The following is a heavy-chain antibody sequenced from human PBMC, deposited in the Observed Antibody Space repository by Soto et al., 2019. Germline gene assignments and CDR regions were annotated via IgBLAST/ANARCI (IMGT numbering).Heavy chain of an antibody. CDR1: GFAFSSYG. CDR3: VSARGDPHAAAPYP. J-gene: IGHJ5*02. Sequence: QAQLVESGGGVVQPGRSLRLSCAASGFAFSSYGMHWVRQAPGTGLEWVAVISYDGSLQHYADSVKGRFTISRDTSKKLWFLQIGCLRARGPAVSFCVSARGDPHAAAPYPWGREPRASVS. D-gene: IGHD3-10*01. CDR2: ISYDGSLQ. V-gene: IGHV3-30*05.